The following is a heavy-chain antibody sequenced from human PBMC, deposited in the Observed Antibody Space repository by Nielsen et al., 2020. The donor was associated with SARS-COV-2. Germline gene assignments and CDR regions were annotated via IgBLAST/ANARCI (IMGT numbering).Heavy chain of an antibody. CDR3: AKLSIAVAGTFDY. V-gene: IGHV3-74*01. D-gene: IGHD6-19*01. Sequence: GESLKISCAASGFTFSSYWMHWVRQAPGKGLVWVSRINSDGSSTSYADSVKGRFTISRDNSKNTLYLQMNSLRAEDTAVYYCAKLSIAVAGTFDYWGQGTLVTVSS. J-gene: IGHJ4*02. CDR2: INSDGSST. CDR1: GFTFSSYW.